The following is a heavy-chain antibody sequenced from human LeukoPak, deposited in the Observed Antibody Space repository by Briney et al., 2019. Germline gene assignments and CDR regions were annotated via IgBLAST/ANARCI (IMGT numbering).Heavy chain of an antibody. V-gene: IGHV5-51*01. CDR2: IYPGDADT. CDR1: GYSFTNYW. CDR3: ARHSTGTTSPFDY. J-gene: IGHJ4*02. D-gene: IGHD1-7*01. Sequence: GESLNISCKCSGYSFTNYWIGWVRQMPGKGLEWMGIIYPGDADTRYSPSFQGQVTISADKSINTAYLQWNSLQASDTAMFYCARHSTGTTSPFDYWGQGTLVTVSS.